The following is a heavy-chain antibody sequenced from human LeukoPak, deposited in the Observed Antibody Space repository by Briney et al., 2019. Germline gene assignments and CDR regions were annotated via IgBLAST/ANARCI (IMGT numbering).Heavy chain of an antibody. CDR2: IKSKTDGGTT. Sequence: PGGSLILSCAAAGFTFSNAWMNWVRQAPGKGLEWVGRIKSKTDGGTTDYAAPVKGRFTISRDDSKNTLYLQMNSLKTEDTAVYYCTTDRGSVYSGSYYFDFWGLVTLVTVSS. D-gene: IGHD1-26*01. J-gene: IGHJ4*02. CDR3: TTDRGSVYSGSYYFDF. V-gene: IGHV3-15*01. CDR1: GFTFSNAW.